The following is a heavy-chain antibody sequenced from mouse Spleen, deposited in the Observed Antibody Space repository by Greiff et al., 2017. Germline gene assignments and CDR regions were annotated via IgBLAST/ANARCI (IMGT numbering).Heavy chain of an antibody. CDR2: IWRGGST. V-gene: IGHV2-5*01. J-gene: IGHJ1*03. CDR1: GFSLTSYG. Sequence: VQLQQSGPGLVQPSQSLSITCTVSGFSLTSYGVHWVRQSPGKGLEWLGVIWRGGSTDYNAAFMSRLSITKDNSKSQVFFKMNSLQADDTAIYYCAKSLYGSSSHWYFDVWGTGTTVTVSS. D-gene: IGHD1-1*01. CDR3: AKSLYGSSSHWYFDV.